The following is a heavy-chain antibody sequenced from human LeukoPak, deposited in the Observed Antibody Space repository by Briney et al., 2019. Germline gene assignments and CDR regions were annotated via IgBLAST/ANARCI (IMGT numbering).Heavy chain of an antibody. Sequence: GGSLRLSCAASGFTFSSYAMSWVRQAPGKGLEWVSAISGSGGSTYYADSVKGRFTISRDNSKNTLYLQMNSLRAEDTAVYYCAKNGHGSGSYYPRTKYYFDYWGQGTLVTVSS. CDR2: ISGSGGST. CDR3: AKNGHGSGSYYPRTKYYFDY. CDR1: GFTFSSYA. D-gene: IGHD3-10*01. J-gene: IGHJ4*02. V-gene: IGHV3-23*01.